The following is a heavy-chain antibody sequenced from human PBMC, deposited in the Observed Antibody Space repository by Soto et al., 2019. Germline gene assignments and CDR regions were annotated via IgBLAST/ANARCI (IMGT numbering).Heavy chain of an antibody. Sequence: SETLSLTCAVYGGSFSGYYWSWIRQPPGKGLEWIGEINHSGSTNYNPSLKSRVTISVDTSKNQFSLKLSSVTAADTAVYYCARVSRNRIAARNSGRSYYYYYMDVWGKGTTVTVSS. V-gene: IGHV4-34*01. CDR1: GGSFSGYY. CDR2: INHSGST. J-gene: IGHJ6*03. CDR3: ARVSRNRIAARNSGRSYYYYYMDV. D-gene: IGHD6-6*01.